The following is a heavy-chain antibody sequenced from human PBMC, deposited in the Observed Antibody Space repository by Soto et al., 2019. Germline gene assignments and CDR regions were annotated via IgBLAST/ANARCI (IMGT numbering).Heavy chain of an antibody. CDR1: GGSISSYY. CDR3: ARTWGGFGDY. J-gene: IGHJ4*02. CDR2: IYYSGST. V-gene: IGHV4-59*01. D-gene: IGHD3-10*01. Sequence: QVQLQESGPGLVKPSETLSLTCTVSGGSISSYYWSWIRQPPGKVLEWIGYIYYSGSTNYNPSLKCRVTISVDTSKNQFALKLSSVAAADTAVYYCARTWGGFGDYWGQVTLVTVSS.